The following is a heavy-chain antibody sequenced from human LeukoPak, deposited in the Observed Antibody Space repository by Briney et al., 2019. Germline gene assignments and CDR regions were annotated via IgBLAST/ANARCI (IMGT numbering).Heavy chain of an antibody. CDR3: ARDRLGATGHWRIDV. CDR2: IYNSGTT. Sequence: SETLSLTCTVSGGSFSSYYWTWIRQPAGKGLEWIGRIYNSGTTNYSPSLESRVTMSLDTPKNRFSLSLSSVTAADTAVYYCARDRLGATGHWRIDVWGRGTLVTVSS. CDR1: GGSFSSYY. V-gene: IGHV4-4*07. J-gene: IGHJ2*01. D-gene: IGHD1-26*01.